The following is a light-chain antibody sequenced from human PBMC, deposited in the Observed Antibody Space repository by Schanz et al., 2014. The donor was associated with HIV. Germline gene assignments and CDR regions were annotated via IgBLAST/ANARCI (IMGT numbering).Light chain of an antibody. CDR1: SSNIGTHYD. J-gene: IGLJ2*01. V-gene: IGLV1-44*01. Sequence: QSVLTQPPSVSGAPGQRVTISCTGSSSNIGTHYDVHWYQQLPGTAPKLLIYGHNQRPSGVPDRFSGSKSGTSASLVIGGLQSEDEAYYYCAAWDDGLSGPVFGGGTKLTV. CDR2: GHN. CDR3: AAWDDGLSGPV.